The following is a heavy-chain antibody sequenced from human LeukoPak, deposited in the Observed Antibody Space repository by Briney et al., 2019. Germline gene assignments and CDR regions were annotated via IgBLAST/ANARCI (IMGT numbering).Heavy chain of an antibody. D-gene: IGHD3-10*01. Sequence: PGGSLRLSWAASGFTFSSYWRHWFRQAPGKGLEWVSSISSSSSYIYYADSVKGRFTISRDNAKNSLYLQMNSLRAEDTAVYYCARDGVTMVRGVISPLGYWGQGTLVTVSS. CDR2: ISSSSSYI. V-gene: IGHV3-21*01. CDR1: GFTFSSYW. J-gene: IGHJ4*02. CDR3: ARDGVTMVRGVISPLGY.